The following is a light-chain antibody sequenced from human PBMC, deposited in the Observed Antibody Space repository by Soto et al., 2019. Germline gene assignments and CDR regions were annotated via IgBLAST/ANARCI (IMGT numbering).Light chain of an antibody. CDR2: DTN. V-gene: IGLV7-46*01. J-gene: IGLJ1*01. Sequence: QAVVTQEPSLTVSPGGTVTLTCGSSTGAVTSGHYPHWFQQKPGQAPRTRIWDTNNRHPSTPARFSGSLFGGKAALTLSGAQPEDEADYYCVVIYPGVGEVFGTGTKVTVL. CDR1: TGAVTSGHY. CDR3: VVIYPGVGEV.